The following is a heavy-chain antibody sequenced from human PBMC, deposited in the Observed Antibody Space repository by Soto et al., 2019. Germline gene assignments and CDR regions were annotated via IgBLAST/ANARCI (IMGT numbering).Heavy chain of an antibody. CDR2: ISWNGNFT. J-gene: IGHJ4*02. Sequence: EVQLVESGGDMVQPGRSLKLSCVGSGYSFEDSSMHWVRQAPGKCLEWVSGISWNGNFTGYADSVKGRFTISRDNAKNSLFLQMRSLRLEDTALYYCVGGSCFDWGQGTRVTVSS. CDR1: GYSFEDSS. CDR3: VGGSCFD. V-gene: IGHV3-9*01. D-gene: IGHD2-15*01.